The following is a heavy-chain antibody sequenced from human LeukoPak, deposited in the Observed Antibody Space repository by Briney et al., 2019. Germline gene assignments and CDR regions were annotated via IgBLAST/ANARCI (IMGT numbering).Heavy chain of an antibody. D-gene: IGHD3-22*01. Sequence: SLRLSCAASGFNFDDYAIHWVRQGPGKGLEWVAGISANGGFISSGESVKGRSTICSHNPRNSAFLQMNFLRAEDTAMYFCTKEIPRWHSSFYRPTYALDIWGQRTMVSVSS. CDR1: GFNFDDYA. J-gene: IGHJ3*02. CDR2: ISANGGFI. CDR3: TKEIPRWHSSFYRPTYALDI. V-gene: IGHV3-9*01.